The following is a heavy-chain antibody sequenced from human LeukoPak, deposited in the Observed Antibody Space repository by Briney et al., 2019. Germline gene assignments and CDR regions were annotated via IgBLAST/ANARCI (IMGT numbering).Heavy chain of an antibody. Sequence: KPSETLSLTCTDSGGSISRNSHYWGWIRQSRGKGLEWIGSIYYSGSTYYNPSLKSRVTISVDTSKNQFSLKLSSVTAADTAVYYCARRQVVGATYDYWGQGTLVTVSS. CDR2: IYYSGST. D-gene: IGHD1-26*01. CDR3: ARRQVVGATYDY. CDR1: GGSISRNSHY. V-gene: IGHV4-39*07. J-gene: IGHJ4*02.